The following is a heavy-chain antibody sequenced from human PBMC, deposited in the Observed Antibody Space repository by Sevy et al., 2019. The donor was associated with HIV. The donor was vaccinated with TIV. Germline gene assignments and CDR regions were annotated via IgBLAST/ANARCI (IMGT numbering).Heavy chain of an antibody. CDR3: ARDVRDSSGQRCFDY. D-gene: IGHD3-22*01. CDR2: ITGYRGNT. J-gene: IGHJ4*02. Sequence: ASVKVSCKASGYTLSSYGLSWVRQAPGQGLEWMGWITGYRGNTNYAQSLQGRVTMTTDTSTNTAYMELRSLRSDDTAVYYCARDVRDSSGQRCFDYWGQGTLVTVSS. CDR1: GYTLSSYG. V-gene: IGHV1-18*01.